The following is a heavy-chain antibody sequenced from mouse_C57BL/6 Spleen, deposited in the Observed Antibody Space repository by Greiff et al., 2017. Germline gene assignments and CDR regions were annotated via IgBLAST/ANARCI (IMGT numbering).Heavy chain of an antibody. CDR1: GYTFTSYW. CDR2: IHPNSGST. Sequence: VQLQQPGAELVKPGASVKLSCKASGYTFTSYWMHWVKQRPGQGLEWIGMIHPNSGSTNYNEKFKSKATLTVDKSSSTAYMQLSSLTSEDSAVYYCARRSYYGSSHEVWGTGTTVTVSS. D-gene: IGHD1-1*01. CDR3: ARRSYYGSSHEV. V-gene: IGHV1-64*01. J-gene: IGHJ1*03.